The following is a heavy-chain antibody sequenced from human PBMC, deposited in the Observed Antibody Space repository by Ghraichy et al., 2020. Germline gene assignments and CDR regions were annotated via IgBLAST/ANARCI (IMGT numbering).Heavy chain of an antibody. CDR1: GGSISSGGYY. D-gene: IGHD3-3*01. Sequence: SQTLSITCTVSGGSISSGGYYWSWIRQHPGKGLEWLGYIYYSGSTSYNPSLKSRVTISVDTSKNQFSLKLSSVTGADTAMYYCARRSGYIVGGMDVWGQGTTVTVSS. V-gene: IGHV4-31*03. CDR2: IYYSGST. CDR3: ARRSGYIVGGMDV. J-gene: IGHJ6*02.